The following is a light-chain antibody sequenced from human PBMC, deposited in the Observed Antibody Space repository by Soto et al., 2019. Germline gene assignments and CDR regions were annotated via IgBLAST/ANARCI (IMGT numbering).Light chain of an antibody. Sequence: LTQPPSASGSPGQSVTISCTGTSSDVGGYNYVSWYQQHPGKAPKLMIYEVSKRPSGVPDRFSGSKSGNTASLTVSGLQAEDEADYYCSSYAGSNNLVVFGTGTKVTVL. J-gene: IGLJ1*01. V-gene: IGLV2-8*01. CDR3: SSYAGSNNLVV. CDR2: EVS. CDR1: SSDVGGYNY.